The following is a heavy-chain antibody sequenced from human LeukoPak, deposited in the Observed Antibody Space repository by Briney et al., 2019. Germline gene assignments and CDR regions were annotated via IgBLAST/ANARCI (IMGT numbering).Heavy chain of an antibody. CDR3: AKDGHSSSWLHVDY. Sequence: GGSLRLSCADSGFTFSTYAMSWVRQAPGKGLEWVSAISGSGGSTYCADSVKGRFTISRDNSKNTLHLQMNSLRAEDTAVYYCAKDGHSSSWLHVDYWGQGTLVTVSS. V-gene: IGHV3-23*01. D-gene: IGHD6-13*01. CDR2: ISGSGGST. J-gene: IGHJ4*02. CDR1: GFTFSTYA.